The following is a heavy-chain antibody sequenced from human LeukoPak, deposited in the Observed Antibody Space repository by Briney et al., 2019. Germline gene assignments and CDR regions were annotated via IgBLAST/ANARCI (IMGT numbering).Heavy chain of an antibody. Sequence: GGSLRLSCAASGFTFSDYYMSWIRQAPGKGLEWVSYISSSGSTIYYADSVKGRFTISKDNAKNSLYLQMSNLRAEDTALYFCARAAGVGTVDIWGQGTMVTVSS. CDR2: ISSSGSTI. V-gene: IGHV3-11*04. J-gene: IGHJ3*02. D-gene: IGHD1-1*01. CDR1: GFTFSDYY. CDR3: ARAAGVGTVDI.